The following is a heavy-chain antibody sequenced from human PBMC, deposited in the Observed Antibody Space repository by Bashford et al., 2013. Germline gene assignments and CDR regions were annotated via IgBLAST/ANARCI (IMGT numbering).Heavy chain of an antibody. D-gene: IGHD6-19*01. Sequence: VRQAPGKGLEWVASISFDGSNRYHADSVKGRLTISRDDFRNTLNLQMNSLTLDDTAVYYCSRDRRVYSTDWFPHSWGQGTLVTVSS. V-gene: IGHV3-30*01. CDR3: SRDRRVYSTDWFPHS. J-gene: IGHJ1*01. CDR2: ISFDGSNR.